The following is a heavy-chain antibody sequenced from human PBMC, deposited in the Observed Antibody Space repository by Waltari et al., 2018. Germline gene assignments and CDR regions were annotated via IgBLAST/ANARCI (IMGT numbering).Heavy chain of an antibody. D-gene: IGHD6-19*01. CDR3: ARDRSYSSGWSWAAY. Sequence: QVQLVESGGGVVQPGRSLRLSCAASGFTFSSYGMHWVRQAPGKGLEWVAVISYDGSNKYYADSVKGRFTISRDNSKNTLYLQMNSLRAEDTAVYYCARDRSYSSGWSWAAYWGQGTLVTVSS. J-gene: IGHJ4*02. CDR2: ISYDGSNK. CDR1: GFTFSSYG. V-gene: IGHV3-30*03.